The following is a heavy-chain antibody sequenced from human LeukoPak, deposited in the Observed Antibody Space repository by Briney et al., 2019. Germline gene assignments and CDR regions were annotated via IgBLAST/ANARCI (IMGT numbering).Heavy chain of an antibody. Sequence: SQTLSLTCTVSGGSISSGGYYWSWIRQPPGKGLEWIGYIYHSGSTYYNPSLKSRVTISVDRSKNQFSLKLSSVTAADTAVYYCARGLKYYYDSSGYKYYFDYWGQGTLVTVSS. D-gene: IGHD3-22*01. CDR3: ARGLKYYYDSSGYKYYFDY. J-gene: IGHJ4*02. V-gene: IGHV4-30-2*01. CDR2: IYHSGST. CDR1: GGSISSGGYY.